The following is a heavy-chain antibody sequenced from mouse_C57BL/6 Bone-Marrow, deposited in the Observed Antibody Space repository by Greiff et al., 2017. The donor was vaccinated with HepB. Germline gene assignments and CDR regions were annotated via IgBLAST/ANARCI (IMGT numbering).Heavy chain of an antibody. CDR1: GYSITSGYY. Sequence: EVQLQESGPGLVKPSQSLSLTCSVTGYSITSGYYWNWIRQFPGNKLEWMGYISYDGSNNYNPSLKNRISITRDTSKNQFFLKLNSVTTEDTATYYCAREGEYLTYWGQGTSVTVSS. D-gene: IGHD5-2*01. CDR3: AREGEYLTY. J-gene: IGHJ4*01. V-gene: IGHV3-6*01. CDR2: ISYDGSN.